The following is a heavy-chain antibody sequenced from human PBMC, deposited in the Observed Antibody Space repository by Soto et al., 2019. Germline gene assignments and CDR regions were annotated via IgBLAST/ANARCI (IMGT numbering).Heavy chain of an antibody. V-gene: IGHV1-2*02. D-gene: IGHD2-15*01. CDR1: GYTFTGYY. Sequence: GASVKVSCKASGYTFTGYYIHWVRQAPGQGLEWMGWINPNSGGTKYPQKFQGRVTMTRDTSIRTVYMSLTVLKSDDTAVYFCARDLAKGGGSAGFDYWGQGTLVTVSS. CDR3: ARDLAKGGGSAGFDY. J-gene: IGHJ4*02. CDR2: INPNSGGT.